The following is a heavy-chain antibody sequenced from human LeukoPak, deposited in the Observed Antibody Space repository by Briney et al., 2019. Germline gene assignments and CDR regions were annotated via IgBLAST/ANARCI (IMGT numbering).Heavy chain of an antibody. CDR3: ARQWLVSPLFDY. D-gene: IGHD6-19*01. Sequence: SETLSLTCAVYGGSFSGYYWSWIRQPPGKGLEWIGEINHSGSTNYNPSLKSRVTMSLDTSKNQFSLKLSSVTAADTAVYYCARQWLVSPLFDYWGQGTLVTVSS. CDR2: INHSGST. J-gene: IGHJ4*02. CDR1: GGSFSGYY. V-gene: IGHV4-34*01.